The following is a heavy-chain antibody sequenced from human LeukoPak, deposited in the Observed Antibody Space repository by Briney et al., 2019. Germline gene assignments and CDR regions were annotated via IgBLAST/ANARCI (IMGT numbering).Heavy chain of an antibody. J-gene: IGHJ4*02. CDR3: VRDGEYSHGIDFDY. V-gene: IGHV3-30*03. CDR1: GFTFSSYG. D-gene: IGHD5-18*01. CDR2: ISYDGSNK. Sequence: PGGSLRLSCAASGFTFSSYGMHWVRQAPGKGLEWVAVISYDGSNKYYADSVKGRFTISRDNSKNTLYLQMNSLRAEDTAIYYCVRDGEYSHGIDFDYWGQGTLVTVSP.